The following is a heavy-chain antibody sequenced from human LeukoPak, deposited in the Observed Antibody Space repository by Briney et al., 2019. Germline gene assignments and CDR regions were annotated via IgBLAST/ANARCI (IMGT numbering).Heavy chain of an antibody. CDR3: ARDFPSPDRFGTIDY. D-gene: IGHD1-1*01. Sequence: GGSLRLSRAASGFTFSRYDMHWVRQAPGKGLEWVATIWYDGSYKNYADSVKGQFTISRDNSKNTLYLQMNSLRAEDTAVYYCARDFPSPDRFGTIDYWGQGTLVTVSS. CDR2: IWYDGSYK. CDR1: GFTFSRYD. V-gene: IGHV3-33*01. J-gene: IGHJ4*02.